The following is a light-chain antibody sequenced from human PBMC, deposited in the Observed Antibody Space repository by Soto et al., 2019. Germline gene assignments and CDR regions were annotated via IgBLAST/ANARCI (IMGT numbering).Light chain of an antibody. Sequence: TPSPGTLSLSPGGRATLSYSALQRVLMSYLAWNQPKLGQAPSLLIHGASTRTTGIPARISGSGSGTEFTLTISSLQSEDFAVYYCQQSRNWPWTFGQGTKVDI. CDR1: QRVLMSY. CDR2: GAS. CDR3: QQSRNWPWT. V-gene: IGKV3D-15*01. J-gene: IGKJ1*01.